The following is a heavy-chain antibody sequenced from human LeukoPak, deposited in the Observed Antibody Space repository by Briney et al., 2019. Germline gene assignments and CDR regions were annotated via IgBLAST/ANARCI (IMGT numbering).Heavy chain of an antibody. CDR1: GFTFSSHG. V-gene: IGHV3-23*01. D-gene: IGHD5-24*01. CDR2: IIPSGHTT. Sequence: GGSLRLSCVASGFTFSSHGMNWVRQAPGKGLEWVSGIIPSGHTTYYADFVRGRFTISRDNSRNTVYLQMNSLRAEDTAVYYCAKDDRWLQFCCWGQGTLVTVSA. CDR3: AKDDRWLQFCC. J-gene: IGHJ4*02.